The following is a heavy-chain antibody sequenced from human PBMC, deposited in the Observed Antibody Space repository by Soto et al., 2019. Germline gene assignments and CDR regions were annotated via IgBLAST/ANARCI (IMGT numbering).Heavy chain of an antibody. Sequence: GASVKVSCKASGGTFSSYAISWVRQAPGQGLEWMGGIIPIFGTANYAQKFQGRVTITADESTSTAYMELSSLRSEDTAVYYCAREGPNCSGGSCPLDYWGQGTLVTVS. CDR3: AREGPNCSGGSCPLDY. J-gene: IGHJ4*02. V-gene: IGHV1-69*13. CDR2: IIPIFGTA. D-gene: IGHD2-15*01. CDR1: GGTFSSYA.